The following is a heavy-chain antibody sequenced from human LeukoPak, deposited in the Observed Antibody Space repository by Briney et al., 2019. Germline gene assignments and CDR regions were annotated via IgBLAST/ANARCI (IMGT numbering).Heavy chain of an antibody. D-gene: IGHD3-22*01. CDR2: IYYSGST. V-gene: IGHV4-61*05. Sequence: SETLSLTCTVSGGSISSSSYYWGWIRQPPGKGLEWIGYIYYSGSTNYNPSLKSRVTISVDTSKNQFSLKLSSVTAADTAVYYCARLPSSGYLFPYYYYGMDVWGQGTTVTVSS. CDR3: ARLPSSGYLFPYYYYGMDV. CDR1: GGSISSSSYY. J-gene: IGHJ6*02.